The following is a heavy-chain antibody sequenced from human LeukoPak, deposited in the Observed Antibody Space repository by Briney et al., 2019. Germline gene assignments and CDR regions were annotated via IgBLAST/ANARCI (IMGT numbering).Heavy chain of an antibody. J-gene: IGHJ4*02. D-gene: IGHD6-19*01. Sequence: QTGRPWSFSGEASGFTFRNFGLNGFRQAQGKGLGGVAIKKQDGSEKYYVDSVKGRFTISRDNAKNSLYLQMNSLRAEDTAVYYCARWIAVAGTSTDFDYWGQGALVTVSS. CDR1: GFTFRNFG. CDR2: KKQDGSEK. CDR3: ARWIAVAGTSTDFDY. V-gene: IGHV3-7*01.